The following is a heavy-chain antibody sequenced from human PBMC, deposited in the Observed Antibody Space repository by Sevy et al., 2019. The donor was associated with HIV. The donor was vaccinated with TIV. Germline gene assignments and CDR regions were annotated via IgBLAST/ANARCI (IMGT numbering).Heavy chain of an antibody. J-gene: IGHJ4*02. V-gene: IGHV3-21*01. Sequence: GGSLRLSCAASGFTFSTYTMNWVRQAPGKGLEWVSSISSGSSYIYYADSVKGRFTISRDNAKNSLYPQMNSLRAEDTAIYYCARDGGCTSTSCLLYFDYWGQGTPVTVSS. CDR1: GFTFSTYT. CDR2: ISSGSSYI. D-gene: IGHD2-2*01. CDR3: ARDGGCTSTSCLLYFDY.